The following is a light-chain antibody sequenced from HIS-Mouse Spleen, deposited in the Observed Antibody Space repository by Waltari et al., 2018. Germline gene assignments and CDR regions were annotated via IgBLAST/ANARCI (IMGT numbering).Light chain of an antibody. CDR2: EGS. CDR3: CSYAGSSTWV. Sequence: QSALTQPASVSGSPGQSIPISCPGTSSYFGIYNLVPWYQQHPGKAPKLMIYEGSKRPSGVSNRFSGSKSGNTASLTISGLQAEDEADYYCCSYAGSSTWVFGGGTKLTVL. J-gene: IGLJ3*02. V-gene: IGLV2-23*01. CDR1: SSYFGIYNL.